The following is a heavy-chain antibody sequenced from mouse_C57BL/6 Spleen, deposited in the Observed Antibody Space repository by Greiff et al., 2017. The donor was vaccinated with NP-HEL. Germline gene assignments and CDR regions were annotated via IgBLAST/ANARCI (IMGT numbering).Heavy chain of an antibody. D-gene: IGHD2-2*01. CDR3: ARAGYGYAMDY. J-gene: IGHJ4*01. Sequence: VQLQQPGAELVRPGTSVKLSCKASGYTFTSYWMHWVKQRPGQGLEWIGVIDPSDSYTNYNQKFKGKATLTVDTSSSTAYMQLSSLTSEDSAVYYCARAGYGYAMDYWGQGTSVTVAS. V-gene: IGHV1-59*01. CDR2: IDPSDSYT. CDR1: GYTFTSYW.